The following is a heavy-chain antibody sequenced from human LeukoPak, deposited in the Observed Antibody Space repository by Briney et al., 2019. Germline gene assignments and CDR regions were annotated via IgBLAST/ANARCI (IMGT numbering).Heavy chain of an antibody. J-gene: IGHJ5*02. CDR2: IYYSGST. Sequence: SETLSLTCTVSGGSISSYYWSWIRQPPGKGLEWIGYIYYSGSTNYNPSLKSRVTISVDTSKNQFSLKLSSVTAADTAVHYCARSVVPAAMLNWFDPWGQGTLVTVSS. V-gene: IGHV4-59*01. CDR1: GGSISSYY. D-gene: IGHD2-2*01. CDR3: ARSVVPAAMLNWFDP.